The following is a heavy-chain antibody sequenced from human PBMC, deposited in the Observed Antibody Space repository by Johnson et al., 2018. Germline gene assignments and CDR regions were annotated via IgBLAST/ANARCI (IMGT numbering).Heavy chain of an antibody. V-gene: IGHV3-64*01. CDR2: ISRNGDST. CDR3: ARDTSGYTYEYFQH. D-gene: IGHD3-22*01. J-gene: IGHJ1*01. CDR1: GFTFSTYA. Sequence: VQLVESGGGLVQPGGSLRLSCAASGFTFSTYAMHWVRQAPGKGLAYVSTISRNGDSTYYGNAGKGRFTISRDNSKNTLYLQMGSLRAEDMAGYYGARDTSGYTYEYFQHWGQGTLVTVSS.